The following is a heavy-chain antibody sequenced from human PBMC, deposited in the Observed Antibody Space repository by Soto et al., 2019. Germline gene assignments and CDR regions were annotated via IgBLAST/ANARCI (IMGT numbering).Heavy chain of an antibody. Sequence: SETLSLTCTVSGGSISNYYWSWIRQPPGRGLEWIGYIYYSGSTNYNPSLKSRVTISVDTSKNQFSLKLTSVTAADTAVYYCARDKITGLFDYWGQGTLVTVSS. CDR3: ARDKITGLFDY. D-gene: IGHD2-8*02. J-gene: IGHJ4*02. CDR1: GGSISNYY. CDR2: IYYSGST. V-gene: IGHV4-59*12.